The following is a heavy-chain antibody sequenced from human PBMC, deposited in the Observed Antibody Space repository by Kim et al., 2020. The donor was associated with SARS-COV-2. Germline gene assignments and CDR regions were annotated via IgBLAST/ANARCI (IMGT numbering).Heavy chain of an antibody. CDR2: INPNSGGT. CDR3: ARGGAYCGGDCYTKPKNNWFDP. D-gene: IGHD2-21*02. J-gene: IGHJ5*02. Sequence: ASVKVSCKASGYTFTGYYMHWVRQAPGQGLEWMGRINPNSGGTNYAQKFQGRVTMTRDTSISTAYMELSRLRSDDTAVYYCARGGAYCGGDCYTKPKNNWFDPWGQGTLVTVSS. V-gene: IGHV1-2*06. CDR1: GYTFTGYY.